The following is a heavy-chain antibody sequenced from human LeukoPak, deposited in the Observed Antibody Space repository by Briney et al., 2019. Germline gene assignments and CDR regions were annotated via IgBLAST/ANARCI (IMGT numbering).Heavy chain of an antibody. CDR2: IYYSGST. D-gene: IGHD2-2*01. Sequence: PSETLSLTCTVSGRSISSYYWIWIRQPPGKGLEWIGYIYYSGSTNYNPPLKSRVTIPTHTPENQLSLKLSSVTAADTAVYYCARDIRYCSSTSCNGYYYYYGMDVWGQGTTVTVYS. J-gene: IGHJ6*02. V-gene: IGHV4-59*01. CDR3: ARDIRYCSSTSCNGYYYYYGMDV. CDR1: GRSISSYY.